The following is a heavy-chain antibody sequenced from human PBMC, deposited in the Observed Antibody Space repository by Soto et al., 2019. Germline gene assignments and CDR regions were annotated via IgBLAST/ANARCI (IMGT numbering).Heavy chain of an antibody. V-gene: IGHV1-69*13. CDR2: IIPIFGTA. CDR3: ASYSSRYYYGMDV. J-gene: IGHJ6*02. CDR1: GGTFSSYA. D-gene: IGHD5-18*01. Sequence: SVKVSCKASGGTFSSYAISWVRQAPGQGLEWMGGIIPIFGTANYAQKFQGRVTITADESTSTAYMELSSLRSEDTAVYYCASYSSRYYYGMDVWGQGTTVTVSS.